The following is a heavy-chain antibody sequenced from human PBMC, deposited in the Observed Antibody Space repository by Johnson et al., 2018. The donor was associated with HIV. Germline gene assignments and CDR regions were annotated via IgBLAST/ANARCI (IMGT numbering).Heavy chain of an antibody. Sequence: VQLVESGGGVVQPGGSLRLSCAASGFTVSSNYMSWVRQAPGKGLEWVANIKQDGGEKNYVDSVRGRFTISRDNAKNSLYLQMYRLRAEDTAVYYCARDDDYSKVRAFDIWGQGTMVIVSP. V-gene: IGHV3-7*01. D-gene: IGHD4-11*01. J-gene: IGHJ3*02. CDR3: ARDDDYSKVRAFDI. CDR2: IKQDGGEK. CDR1: GFTVSSNY.